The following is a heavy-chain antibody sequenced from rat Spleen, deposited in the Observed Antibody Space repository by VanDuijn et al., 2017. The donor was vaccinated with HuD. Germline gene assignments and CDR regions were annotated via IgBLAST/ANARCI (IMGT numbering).Heavy chain of an antibody. D-gene: IGHD1-9*01. Sequence: EVQLVESGGGLVQPERSLKLSCAASGFTFSNYGMAWVRQAPTKGLEWVATISYGDSSGHSSTYYRDSVKGRFTISRANAKSTLNLQMDSLRSEDTATYYCARRHYGYTDYFDYWGQGVMVTVSS. CDR3: ARRHYGYTDYFDY. CDR1: GFTFSNYG. J-gene: IGHJ2*01. V-gene: IGHV5-29*01. CDR2: ISYGDSSGHSST.